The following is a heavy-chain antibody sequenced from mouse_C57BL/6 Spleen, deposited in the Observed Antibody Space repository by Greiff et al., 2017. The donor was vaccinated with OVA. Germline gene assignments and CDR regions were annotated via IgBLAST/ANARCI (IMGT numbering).Heavy chain of an antibody. V-gene: IGHV1-7*01. CDR3: ARSRDGYYDYFDY. Sequence: VKLQQSGAELAKPGASVKLSCKASGYTFTSYWMHWVKKRPGQGLEWIGYINPSSGYTKYNQKFKDKATLTADKSSSTAYMQLSSLTYEDSAVYYCARSRDGYYDYFDYWGQGTTLTVSS. CDR1: GYTFTSYW. D-gene: IGHD2-3*01. CDR2: INPSSGYT. J-gene: IGHJ2*01.